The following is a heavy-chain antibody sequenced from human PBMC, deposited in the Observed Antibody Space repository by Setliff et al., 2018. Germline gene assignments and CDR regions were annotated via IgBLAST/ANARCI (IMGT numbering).Heavy chain of an antibody. V-gene: IGHV1-18*01. CDR3: LRLVRYCTKIACQATSGDEV. D-gene: IGHD2-8*01. J-gene: IGHJ4*02. CDR2: ISAYNGKT. CDR1: GYTLSNSI. Sequence: ASVKVSCKASGYTLSNSILSWVRQAPGQGLAWVGWISAYNGKTYSAQKFQDRVTLTTHTSTNMGYLELRDLRSDDTAVYYCLRLVRYCTKIACQATSGDEVWGLGTLVTVSS.